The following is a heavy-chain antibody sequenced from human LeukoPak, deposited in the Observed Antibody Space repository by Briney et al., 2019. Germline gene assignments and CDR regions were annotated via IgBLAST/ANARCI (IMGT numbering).Heavy chain of an antibody. J-gene: IGHJ4*02. CDR2: ISGSGGST. V-gene: IGHV3-23*01. CDR3: AKDKDRYCSSTSCPSPDY. Sequence: GGSLRLSCAASGFTFSSYAMSWVRQAPGRGLEWVSAISGSGGSTYYADSVRGRFTISRDNSKNTLYLQMNSLRAEDTAVYYCAKDKDRYCSSTSCPSPDYWGQGTLVTVSS. D-gene: IGHD2-2*01. CDR1: GFTFSSYA.